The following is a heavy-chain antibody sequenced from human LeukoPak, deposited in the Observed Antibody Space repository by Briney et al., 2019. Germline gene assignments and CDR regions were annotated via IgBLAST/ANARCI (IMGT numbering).Heavy chain of an antibody. D-gene: IGHD3-22*01. V-gene: IGHV4-34*01. CDR2: INHSGST. J-gene: IGHJ4*02. CDR1: GGSFSGYY. CDR3: ARARYYYDSSGYYLYYFDY. Sequence: SETLSLTCAVYGGSFSGYYWSWIRQPPGKGLEWIGEINHSGSTYYNPSLKSRVTISVDTSKNQFSLKLSSVTAADTAVYYCARARYYYDSSGYYLYYFDYWGQGTLVTVSS.